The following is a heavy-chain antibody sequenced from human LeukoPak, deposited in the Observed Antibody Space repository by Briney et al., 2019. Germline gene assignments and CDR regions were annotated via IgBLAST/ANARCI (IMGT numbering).Heavy chain of an antibody. Sequence: GGSLRLSCAASGFTFSSYWMNWVRQAPGKGLEWVANIRKDGSEKYYVDSVNGRFTIFRDNARKSLYLQMNSLRAEDTAVYYCARGRLNNYYYYGMDVWGQGTTVTVSS. CDR3: ARGRLNNYYYYGMDV. J-gene: IGHJ6*02. V-gene: IGHV3-7*01. CDR1: GFTFSSYW. CDR2: IRKDGSEK. D-gene: IGHD6-25*01.